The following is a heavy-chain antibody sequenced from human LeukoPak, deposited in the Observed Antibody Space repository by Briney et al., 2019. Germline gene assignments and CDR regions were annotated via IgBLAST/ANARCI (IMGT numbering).Heavy chain of an antibody. CDR3: ARDPRIAVAGYYYYGMDV. D-gene: IGHD6-19*01. V-gene: IGHV3-30*03. Sequence: SGGSLRLSCTASGFTFSSYGMHWVRQAPGTGLEWVAFISYDGSDNYYADSVKGRFTISRDNSKNTVYLQMNSLRPEDTAVYYCARDPRIAVAGYYYYGMDVWGQGTTVTVSS. J-gene: IGHJ6*02. CDR2: ISYDGSDN. CDR1: GFTFSSYG.